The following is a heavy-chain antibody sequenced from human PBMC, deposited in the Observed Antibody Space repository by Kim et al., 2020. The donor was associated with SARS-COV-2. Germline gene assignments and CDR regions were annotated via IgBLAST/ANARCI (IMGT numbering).Heavy chain of an antibody. CDR3: AKGALRKWELRKGWFAP. CDR1: GFTFSSYA. J-gene: IGHJ5*02. D-gene: IGHD1-26*01. CDR2: IWDDGSNK. V-gene: IGHV3-33*06. Sequence: GGSLRLSCAASGFTFSSYAMNWVRQAPGKGLEWVAVIWDDGSNKYYADSVKGRFTISRDNSKNTLYLQMNSLRAEDTAVYYCAKGALRKWELRKGWFAPWGEGSLVTLSS.